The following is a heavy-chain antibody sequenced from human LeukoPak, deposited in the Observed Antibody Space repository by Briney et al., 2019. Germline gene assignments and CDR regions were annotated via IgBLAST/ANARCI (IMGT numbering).Heavy chain of an antibody. V-gene: IGHV3-74*01. Sequence: SGGSLGLSCAASGFTFRRHWMHWVRQAPGKGLEWVSRVKDDGGSTDYADSVKGRFTISRDNAKNTLYLQMNSLRAEDTAVYYCARDPGDYWGRGTLVTVSS. CDR3: ARDPGDY. J-gene: IGHJ4*02. CDR1: GFTFRRHW. CDR2: VKDDGGST.